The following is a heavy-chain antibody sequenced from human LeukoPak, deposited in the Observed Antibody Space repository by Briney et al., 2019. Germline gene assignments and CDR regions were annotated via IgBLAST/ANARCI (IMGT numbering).Heavy chain of an antibody. CDR3: GKTTVGYSSGQKPAWPVDY. V-gene: IGHV3-23*01. D-gene: IGHD5-18*01. Sequence: PGGSLRLSCEASGFTFGSHAMYWVRQAPGKGLEWVAGIFGGGGSPHYADPVKGRFTISRDNSRNTVYLQITSLRAEDTAVYYCGKTTVGYSSGQKPAWPVDYWGQGTLVTVSP. CDR2: IFGGGGSP. CDR1: GFTFGSHA. J-gene: IGHJ4*02.